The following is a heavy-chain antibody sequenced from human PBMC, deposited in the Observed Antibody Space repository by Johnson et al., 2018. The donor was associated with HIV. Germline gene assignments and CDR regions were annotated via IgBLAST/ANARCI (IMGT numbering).Heavy chain of an antibody. Sequence: VQLVESGGGLVQPGRSLRLSCSASGFTFDDYAMHWVRQAPGKGLEWVSGISWNSGSIGYADSVKGRFTISRDNAKNSLYLQMNSLRTEDTALFYCAKDIRPFVPVVPSRGFDIWGQGTMVTVSS. D-gene: IGHD2-8*02. CDR2: ISWNSGSI. CDR1: GFTFDDYA. V-gene: IGHV3-9*01. J-gene: IGHJ3*02. CDR3: AKDIRPFVPVVPSRGFDI.